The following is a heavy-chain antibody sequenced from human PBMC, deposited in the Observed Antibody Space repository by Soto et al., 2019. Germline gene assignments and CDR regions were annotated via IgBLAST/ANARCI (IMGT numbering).Heavy chain of an antibody. J-gene: IGHJ4*02. CDR3: AREPNYYDSSGYPYYFDY. Sequence: ASVKVSCKASGYTFTSYGISWVRQAPGQGLEWMGWISAYNGNTNYAQKLQGRVTMTTDTSTSTAYMELRSLRSDDTAVYYCAREPNYYDSSGYPYYFDYWGQGTLVTVSS. CDR1: GYTFTSYG. V-gene: IGHV1-18*01. D-gene: IGHD3-22*01. CDR2: ISAYNGNT.